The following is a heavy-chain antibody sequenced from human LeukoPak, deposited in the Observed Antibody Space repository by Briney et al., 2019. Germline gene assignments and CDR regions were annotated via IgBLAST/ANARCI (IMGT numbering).Heavy chain of an antibody. CDR2: IIPIFGTA. CDR1: GGTFSSYA. D-gene: IGHD2-15*01. V-gene: IGHV1-69*13. CDR3: ARRYCSGGSCYELDY. Sequence: SVKLSCKASGGTFSSYAISWVRQAPGQGLEWMGGIIPIFGTANYAQKFQGRVTITADESTSTAYMELSSLRSEDTAVYYCARRYCSGGSCYELDYWGQGTLVTVSS. J-gene: IGHJ4*02.